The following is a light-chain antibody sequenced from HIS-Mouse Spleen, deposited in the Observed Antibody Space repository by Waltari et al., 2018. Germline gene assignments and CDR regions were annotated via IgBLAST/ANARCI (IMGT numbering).Light chain of an antibody. CDR2: EGS. J-gene: IGLJ2*01. CDR3: CSYAGSSTVV. V-gene: IGLV2-23*01. CDR1: SRDVGSYNL. Sequence: QSALTQPASVSGSPGQSITIPCPGTSRDVGSYNLVSWYQQHPGKAPKLMIYEGSKRPSGVSNRFSGSKSGNTASLTISGLQAEDEADYYCCSYAGSSTVVFGGGTKLTVL.